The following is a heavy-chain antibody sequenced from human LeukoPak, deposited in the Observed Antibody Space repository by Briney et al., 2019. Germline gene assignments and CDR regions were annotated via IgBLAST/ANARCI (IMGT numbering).Heavy chain of an antibody. CDR1: GYSFTSYW. Sequence: GESLKISCKGSGYSFTSYWIGWVRQLPGKGLEWMGIIYPGDSDTRYSPSFQGQVTISADKSISTAYLQWSSLKASDTAMDYCARKRYCSSTSCYGMDVWGQGTTVTVSS. CDR3: ARKRYCSSTSCYGMDV. J-gene: IGHJ6*02. V-gene: IGHV5-51*01. D-gene: IGHD2-2*01. CDR2: IYPGDSDT.